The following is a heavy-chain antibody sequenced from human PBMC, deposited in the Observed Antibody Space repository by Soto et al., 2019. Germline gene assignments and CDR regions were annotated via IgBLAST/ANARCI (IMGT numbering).Heavy chain of an antibody. V-gene: IGHV4-34*01. CDR2: INHSGST. D-gene: IGHD4-17*01. J-gene: IGHJ4*02. Sequence: QVQLQQWGAGLLKPSETLSLTCAVYGGSFSGYYWSWIRQPPGKGLEWIGEINHSGSTNYNPSLMIRVTISVDTSKNQFSLKLSSVTAADTAVYYCARTAAVTTFLDYWGQGTLVTVSS. CDR3: ARTAAVTTFLDY. CDR1: GGSFSGYY.